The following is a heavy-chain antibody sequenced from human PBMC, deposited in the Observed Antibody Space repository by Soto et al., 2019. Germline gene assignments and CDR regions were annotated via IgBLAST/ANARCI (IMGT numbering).Heavy chain of an antibody. CDR1: GGSISSSSYY. J-gene: IGHJ6*02. CDR3: ARPRRGYDFWSGPLYGMDV. Sequence: PSETLSLTXTVSGGSISSSSYYWGWIRQPPGKGLGWIGSIYYSGSTYYNPSLKSRVTISVDTSKNQFSLKLSSVTAADTAVYYCARPRRGYDFWSGPLYGMDVWGQGTTVTVSS. V-gene: IGHV4-39*01. CDR2: IYYSGST. D-gene: IGHD3-3*01.